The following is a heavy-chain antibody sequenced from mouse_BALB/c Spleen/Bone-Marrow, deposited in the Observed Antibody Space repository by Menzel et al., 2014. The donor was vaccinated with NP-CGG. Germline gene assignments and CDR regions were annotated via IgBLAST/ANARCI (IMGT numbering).Heavy chain of an antibody. Sequence: DVKLVESGGGLVKPGGSLKLSCAASGFTFSSYAMSWVRQFPEKRLEWVAEISSGGSYTYYPDTVTGRFTISRDNAKNTLYLEMSSLRSEDTAMYYCARDHYGYYTMDYWGQGTSVTVSS. CDR1: GFTFSSYA. V-gene: IGHV5-9-4*01. J-gene: IGHJ4*01. D-gene: IGHD1-2*01. CDR2: ISSGGSYT. CDR3: ARDHYGYYTMDY.